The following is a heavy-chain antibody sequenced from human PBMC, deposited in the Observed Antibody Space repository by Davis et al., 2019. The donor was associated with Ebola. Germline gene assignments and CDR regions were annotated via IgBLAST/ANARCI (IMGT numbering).Heavy chain of an antibody. CDR1: GYTFTSYY. J-gene: IGHJ6*02. CDR2: INPSGGST. CDR3: ARGDLYYDFWSGYRHHGMDV. Sequence: ASVKVSCKASGYTFTSYYMHWVRQAPGQGLEWMRIINPSGGSTSYAQKFQGRVTMTRDTSTSTVYMELSSLRSEDTAVYYCARGDLYYDFWSGYRHHGMDVWGQGTTVTVSS. V-gene: IGHV1-46*01. D-gene: IGHD3-3*01.